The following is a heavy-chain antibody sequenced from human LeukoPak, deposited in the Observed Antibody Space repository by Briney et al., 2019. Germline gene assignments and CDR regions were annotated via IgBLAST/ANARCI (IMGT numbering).Heavy chain of an antibody. CDR1: GFTFSSYW. D-gene: IGHD3-10*01. CDR2: IKQDGSEK. Sequence: GGSLRLSRAASGFTFSSYWMSWVRQAPGKGLEWVANIKQDGSEKYYVDSVKGRFTISRDNAKNSLYLQMNSLRAEDTAVYYCAGSLWFGELARFDPWGQGTLVTVSS. V-gene: IGHV3-7*03. J-gene: IGHJ5*02. CDR3: AGSLWFGELARFDP.